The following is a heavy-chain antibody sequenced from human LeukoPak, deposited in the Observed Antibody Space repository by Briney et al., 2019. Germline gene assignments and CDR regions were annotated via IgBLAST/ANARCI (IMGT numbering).Heavy chain of an antibody. CDR1: GGTFSSYA. V-gene: IGHV1-69*13. D-gene: IGHD5-24*01. CDR2: IIPIFGTA. Sequence: SVKVSCKASGGTFSSYAISWVRQAPGQGLVWMGGIIPIFGTANYAQKFQGRVTITADESTSTAYMELSSLRSEDTAVYYCARDRLGRDGYDFDYWGQGTLVTVSS. CDR3: ARDRLGRDGYDFDY. J-gene: IGHJ4*02.